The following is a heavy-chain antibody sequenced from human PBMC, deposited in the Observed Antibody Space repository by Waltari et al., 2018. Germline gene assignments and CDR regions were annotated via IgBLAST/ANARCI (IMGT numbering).Heavy chain of an antibody. Sequence: EVQLLESGGGVVQPGGSLRLSWAASGVSFSTYVISWVRQAPGKGLEWVSLITGDGSRIQYADSVKGRFTISRDNSKNTLYLQMNSLRVEDMAVYYCAKEGYFYMDVWGNGTTVTVSS. CDR3: AKEGYFYMDV. J-gene: IGHJ6*03. CDR2: ITGDGSRI. CDR1: GVSFSTYV. V-gene: IGHV3-23*03.